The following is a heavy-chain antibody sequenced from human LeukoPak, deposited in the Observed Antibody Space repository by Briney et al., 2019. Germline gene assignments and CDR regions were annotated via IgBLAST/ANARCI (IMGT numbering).Heavy chain of an antibody. Sequence: PGRSLRLSCATSGFTFSRYAMQWVRQAPGKGLEWVAVISSDGNLIFYADSVKGRFTISRDNSKNTVYLQMNSLRAEDMAVFYCAREEYDYALGALDVWGQGTTVSVSS. CDR3: AREEYDYALGALDV. V-gene: IGHV3-30*04. J-gene: IGHJ6*02. CDR1: GFTFSRYA. CDR2: ISSDGNLI. D-gene: IGHD4/OR15-4a*01.